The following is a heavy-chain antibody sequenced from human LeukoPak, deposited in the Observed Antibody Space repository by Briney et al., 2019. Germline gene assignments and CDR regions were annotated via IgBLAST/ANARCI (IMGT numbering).Heavy chain of an antibody. J-gene: IGHJ4*02. Sequence: GGSLTLSCAASGLSFSTFAMSWVRQGPARGLEWVSSIRGNGETFYVDSVRGRFTLSSDSFRNTVYLQLNNLRVEDTAIYYCARASWVSSTDAVRWGQGTLVTVSS. V-gene: IGHV3-23*01. CDR1: GLSFSTFA. CDR3: ARASWVSSTDAVR. D-gene: IGHD3-16*01. CDR2: IRGNGET.